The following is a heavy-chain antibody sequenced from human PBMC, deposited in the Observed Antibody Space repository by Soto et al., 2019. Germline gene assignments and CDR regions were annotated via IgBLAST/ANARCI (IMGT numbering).Heavy chain of an antibody. V-gene: IGHV3-15*07. D-gene: IGHD3-10*01. CDR2: VKTKSEGETT. Sequence: EVQLVESGGGWVKPGGSLTLSCVASGFTFGDAWMNWVRQAAGKGLEWVGHVKTKSEGETTDHAAPVKGRFTIWRDDSTNTLDLQMNSLKSEDTGKYFCTTLGPSWGQGTQVTVSS. CDR1: GFTFGDAW. CDR3: TTLGPS. J-gene: IGHJ5*02.